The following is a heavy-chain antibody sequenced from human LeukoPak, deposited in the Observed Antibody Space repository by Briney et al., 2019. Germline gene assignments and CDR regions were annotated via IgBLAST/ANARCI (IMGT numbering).Heavy chain of an antibody. Sequence: GASVEVSCKASGYTFTGYYMHWVRQAPGQGLEWMGWINPNSGGTNYAQKFQGRVTMTRDTSISTAYMELSRLRSDDTAVYYCARERGIVLMVYAMDDAFDIWGQGTMVTVSS. CDR1: GYTFTGYY. J-gene: IGHJ3*02. D-gene: IGHD2-8*01. V-gene: IGHV1-2*02. CDR3: ARERGIVLMVYAMDDAFDI. CDR2: INPNSGGT.